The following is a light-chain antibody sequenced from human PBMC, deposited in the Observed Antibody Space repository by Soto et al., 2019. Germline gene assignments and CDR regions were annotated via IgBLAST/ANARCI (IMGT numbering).Light chain of an antibody. Sequence: HSFLTQPASVSGSPGQSITISGTGTSSDVGSYNLVSWYQQHPGKAPKLMIYEGSKRPSGVSNRFSGSKSGNTASLTISGLQAEDEADYYCCSYAGSSTYVFGTGTKVTVL. J-gene: IGLJ1*01. V-gene: IGLV2-23*01. CDR2: EGS. CDR3: CSYAGSSTYV. CDR1: SSDVGSYNL.